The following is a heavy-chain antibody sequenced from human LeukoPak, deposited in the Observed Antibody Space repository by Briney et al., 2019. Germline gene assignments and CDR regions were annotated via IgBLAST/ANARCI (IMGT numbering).Heavy chain of an antibody. CDR3: ARRRGNYFDSSGYRYYFDY. J-gene: IGHJ4*02. V-gene: IGHV4-59*08. D-gene: IGHD3-22*01. Sequence: SETLSLTCTVSGGSISSYYWSWIRQPPGKGLEWIGYIYYSGSTNYNPSLTSRITISVDTSKNQFSLKLNSVTAADTAVYYCARRRGNYFDSSGYRYYFDYWGQGYLVTVSS. CDR2: IYYSGST. CDR1: GGSISSYY.